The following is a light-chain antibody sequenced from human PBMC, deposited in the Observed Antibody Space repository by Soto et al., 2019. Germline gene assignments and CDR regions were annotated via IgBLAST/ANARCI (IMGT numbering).Light chain of an antibody. V-gene: IGLV2-14*01. CDR1: SSDVGGYNY. Sequence: QSVLTQPASVSGSPGQSITISCTGTSSDVGGYNYVSWYQQHPGKAPKLMIYEVSNRPSGVSNRFSGSKSGNTASLTISGLQAEDEGDYYCNSYTTNSTRVFGTGTKVTVL. CDR3: NSYTTNSTRV. CDR2: EVS. J-gene: IGLJ1*01.